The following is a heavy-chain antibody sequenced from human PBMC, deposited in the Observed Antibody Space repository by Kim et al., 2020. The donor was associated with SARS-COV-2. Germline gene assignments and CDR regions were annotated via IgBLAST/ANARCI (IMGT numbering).Heavy chain of an antibody. V-gene: IGHV4-39*07. CDR2: IYYSGST. Sequence: SETLSLTCTVSGGSISSSSYYWGWIRQPPGKGLEWIGSIYYSGSTYYNPSLKSRVTISVDTSKNQFSLKLSSVTAADTAVYCCASNYGSGSYHDYWGQGTLVTVSS. CDR1: GGSISSSSYY. D-gene: IGHD3-10*01. CDR3: ASNYGSGSYHDY. J-gene: IGHJ4*02.